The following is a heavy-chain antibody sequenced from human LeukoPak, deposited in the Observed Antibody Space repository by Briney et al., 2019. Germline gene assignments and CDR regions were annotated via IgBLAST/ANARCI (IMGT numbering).Heavy chain of an antibody. J-gene: IGHJ3*02. D-gene: IGHD6-19*01. CDR2: INPKFGAT. CDR3: VKDLGSGWYEAFDI. Sequence: GASVKVSCKASGYTFTGYYIHWVRQAPGQGLQWIGYINPKFGATNYAQKFHGRVTITSDTSISTAYMDLSRLTSDDTALYYCVKDLGSGWYEAFDIWGRGTMDTVSS. CDR1: GYTFTGYY. V-gene: IGHV1-2*02.